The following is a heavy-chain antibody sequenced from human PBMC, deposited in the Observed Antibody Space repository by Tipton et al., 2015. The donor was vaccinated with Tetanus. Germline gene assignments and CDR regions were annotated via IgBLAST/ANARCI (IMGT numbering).Heavy chain of an antibody. Sequence: SLRLSCAASGFSFASYGMHWVRQAPGKGLEWMATIFDDGSSTYYADSVKGRYSISRDNSKNMLYLEMNSLRAEDTAVYYCARVGISQNAYSYVYHGLDVWGQGTTVTVSS. J-gene: IGHJ6*02. V-gene: IGHV3-33*01. CDR2: IFDDGSST. CDR3: ARVGISQNAYSYVYHGLDV. CDR1: GFSFASYG. D-gene: IGHD5-18*01.